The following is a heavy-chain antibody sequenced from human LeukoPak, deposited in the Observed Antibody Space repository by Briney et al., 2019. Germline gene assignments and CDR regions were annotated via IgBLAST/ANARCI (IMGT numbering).Heavy chain of an antibody. CDR2: IKQDGSEK. V-gene: IGHV3-7*01. Sequence: GGSLRLSCAASGFTFSDYYMSWIRQAPGKGLEWVANIKQDGSEKYYVDSVKGRFTISRDNAKNSLYLQINSLRAEDTAVYYCATAYYDFWSGYWWGQGTLVTVSS. J-gene: IGHJ4*02. D-gene: IGHD3-3*01. CDR3: ATAYYDFWSGYW. CDR1: GFTFSDYY.